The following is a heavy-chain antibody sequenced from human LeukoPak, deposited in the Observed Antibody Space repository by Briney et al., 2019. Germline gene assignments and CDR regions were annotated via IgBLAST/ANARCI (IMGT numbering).Heavy chain of an antibody. D-gene: IGHD3-16*02. CDR3: ARKLRLGELSLKGSAFDI. V-gene: IGHV1-69*06. J-gene: IGHJ3*02. CDR1: GGTFSSYA. Sequence: SVKVSCKASGGTFSSYAISWVRQAPGQGLEWMGGIIPTFGTANYAQKFQGKVTITADKSTSTAYMELSSLRSEDTAVYYCARKLRLGELSLKGSAFDIWGQGTMVTVSS. CDR2: IIPTFGTA.